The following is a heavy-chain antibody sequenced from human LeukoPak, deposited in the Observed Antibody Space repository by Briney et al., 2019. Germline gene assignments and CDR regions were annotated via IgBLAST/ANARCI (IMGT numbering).Heavy chain of an antibody. D-gene: IGHD3-22*01. CDR2: INHSGST. J-gene: IGHJ4*02. CDR3: VRGRRPAYYDGSGSDY. Sequence: SETLSLTCAVYGGSFSGYYWSWIRQPPGKGLEWIGEINHSGSTNYNPSFKSRVTISVDTSKNQFSLKLSSVTAADTAVYYCVRGRRPAYYDGSGSDYWGQGTLVTVSS. V-gene: IGHV4-34*01. CDR1: GGSFSGYY.